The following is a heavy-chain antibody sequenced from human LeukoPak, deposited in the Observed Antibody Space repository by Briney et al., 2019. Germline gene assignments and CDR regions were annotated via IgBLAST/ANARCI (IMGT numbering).Heavy chain of an antibody. V-gene: IGHV3-23*01. Sequence: GGSLRLSCAASGFTFSSYAMSWVRQAPGKGLEWVSGISGSGGSTYYADSVKGRFTISRDNSKNTLYLQTNSPRAEDTAVYYCAILPGYSSSWYEVDYWGQGTLVTVSS. D-gene: IGHD6-13*01. CDR1: GFTFSSYA. J-gene: IGHJ4*02. CDR2: ISGSGGST. CDR3: AILPGYSSSWYEVDY.